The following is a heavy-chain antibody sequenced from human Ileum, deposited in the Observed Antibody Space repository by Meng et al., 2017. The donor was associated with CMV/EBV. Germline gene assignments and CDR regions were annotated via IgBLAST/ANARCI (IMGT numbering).Heavy chain of an antibody. CDR1: GFNCNTSA. D-gene: IGHD1-1*01. Sequence: CSASGFNCNTSAFSWVRQAPGKGLEWVSSISTSGRYIYYAESLRGRFTISRDNAKNSVLLQMKSLTVEDTGVYYCAKSPAVASSSLDYWGQGTLVTVSS. CDR2: ISTSGRYI. V-gene: IGHV3-21*03. J-gene: IGHJ4*02. CDR3: AKSPAVASSSLDY.